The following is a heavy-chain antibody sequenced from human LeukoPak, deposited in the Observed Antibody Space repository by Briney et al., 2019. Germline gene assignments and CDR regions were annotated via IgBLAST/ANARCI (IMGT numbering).Heavy chain of an antibody. J-gene: IGHJ4*02. V-gene: IGHV1-2*02. CDR3: ARDLALYDSSGYYYPKDY. Sequence: ASVKVSCKASGYTFTGYYMHWVRQAPGQGLEWMGWINPNSGGTNYAQKFQGRVTMTRDTSISTAYMELSRLRSDDTAVSYCARDLALYDSSGYYYPKDYWGQGTLVTVSS. CDR1: GYTFTGYY. CDR2: INPNSGGT. D-gene: IGHD3-22*01.